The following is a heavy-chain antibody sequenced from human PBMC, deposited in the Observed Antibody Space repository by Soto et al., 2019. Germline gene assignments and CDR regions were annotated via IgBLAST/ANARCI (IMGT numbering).Heavy chain of an antibody. CDR2: INHSGST. CDR1: GGSFSGYY. J-gene: IGHJ2*01. CDR3: ARERTRTVTDWYFDL. Sequence: QVQLQQWGAGLLKPSETLSLTCAVYGGSFSGYYWSWIRQPPGKGLEWIGEINHSGSTNYNPSLKSRVTISVDTSKNQFSLKLSSVTAADTAVYYCARERTRTVTDWYFDLWGRGTLVTVSS. D-gene: IGHD4-17*01. V-gene: IGHV4-34*01.